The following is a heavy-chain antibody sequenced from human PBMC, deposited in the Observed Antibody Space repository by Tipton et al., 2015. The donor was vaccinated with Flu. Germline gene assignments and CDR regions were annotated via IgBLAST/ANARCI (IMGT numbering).Heavy chain of an antibody. J-gene: IGHJ4*02. Sequence: SLRLSCAASGFIFEDSAMHWVRQAPGKGLEWVSSISWNSGSIGYADSVKGRLTISRDNAKNSLYLQMDSVKSEDTAFYYCVKDVSSSPLYFDFWGQGILVTVSS. CDR3: VKDVSSSPLYFDF. V-gene: IGHV3-9*01. CDR1: GFIFEDSA. D-gene: IGHD6-6*01. CDR2: ISWNSGSI.